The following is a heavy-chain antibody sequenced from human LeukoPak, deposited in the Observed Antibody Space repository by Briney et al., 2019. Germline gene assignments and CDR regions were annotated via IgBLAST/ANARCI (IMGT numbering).Heavy chain of an antibody. CDR3: ARAEYSSSWSNWFDP. CDR2: IYYSGST. CDR1: GGSISSGANY. J-gene: IGHJ5*02. D-gene: IGHD6-13*01. Sequence: SETLSLTCTVSGGSISSGANYWSWIRQPPGRGLEWIGYIYYSGSTNYNPSLKSRVTISVDTSKNQFSLKLSSVTAADTAVYYCARAEYSSSWSNWFDPWGQGTLVTVSS. V-gene: IGHV4-61*08.